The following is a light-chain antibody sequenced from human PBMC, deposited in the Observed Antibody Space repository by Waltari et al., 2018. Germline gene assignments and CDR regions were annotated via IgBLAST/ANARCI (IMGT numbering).Light chain of an antibody. CDR1: SNQGGGYKY. J-gene: IGLJ3*02. V-gene: IGLV2-11*01. Sequence: QSALTQPRSVSGSPGQSVTISCTGTSNQGGGYKYVAWYQQYPGKAPKVMIYDVSKRPSGVTDRFSGSKSGNTASLTISGLQAEDEADYYCCSFAGTSLVFGGGTKVTVL. CDR2: DVS. CDR3: CSFAGTSLV.